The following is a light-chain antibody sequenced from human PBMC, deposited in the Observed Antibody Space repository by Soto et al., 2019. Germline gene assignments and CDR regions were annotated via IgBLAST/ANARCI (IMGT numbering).Light chain of an antibody. CDR3: LQHYNFPYT. CDR2: AAS. CDR1: QGIGND. J-gene: IGKJ2*01. Sequence: AIQMTQSPSSLSASVGDRVTITCRASQGIGNDLGWYQQRPGKAPKLLICAASTLQGGVPSRFSGSGSGTDFTLTISSLQPEDSATYSCLQHYNFPYTFGQGTKLEIK. V-gene: IGKV1-6*01.